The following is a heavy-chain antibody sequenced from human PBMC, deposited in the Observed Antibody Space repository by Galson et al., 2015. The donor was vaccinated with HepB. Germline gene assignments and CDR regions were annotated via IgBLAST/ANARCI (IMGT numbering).Heavy chain of an antibody. CDR1: GFTFSSYG. J-gene: IGHJ4*02. V-gene: IGHV3-33*08. Sequence: SLRLSCAASGFTFSSYGMHWVRQAPGKGLEWVAVIWYDGSNKYYADSVRGRFTISRDNSKNTLYLQMNSLRAEDTAVYYCARSIVGAPAFDYWGQGTLVTVSS. CDR2: IWYDGSNK. D-gene: IGHD1-26*01. CDR3: ARSIVGAPAFDY.